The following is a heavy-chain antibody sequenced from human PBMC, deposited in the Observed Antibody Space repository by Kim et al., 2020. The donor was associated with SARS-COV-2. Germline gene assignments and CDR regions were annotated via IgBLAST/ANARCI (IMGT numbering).Heavy chain of an antibody. J-gene: IGHJ3*02. CDR1: GGSISSYY. D-gene: IGHD6-19*01. CDR2: IYYSGST. Sequence: SETLSLTCTVSGGSISSYYWSWIRQPPGKGLEWIGYIYYSGSTNYNPSLKSRVTISVDTSKNQFSLKLSSVTAADTAVYYCARRFIAVAGTGYPGLAFDIWGQGTMVTVSS. CDR3: ARRFIAVAGTGYPGLAFDI. V-gene: IGHV4-59*08.